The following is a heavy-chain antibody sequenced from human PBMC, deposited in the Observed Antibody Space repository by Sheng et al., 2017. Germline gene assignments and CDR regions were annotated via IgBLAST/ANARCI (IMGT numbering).Heavy chain of an antibody. CDR3: ARAREDPYYYDSSGYPFDY. D-gene: IGHD3-22*01. CDR1: GFTFSSYS. V-gene: IGHV3-21*01. CDR2: ISSSSSYI. J-gene: IGHJ4*02. Sequence: EVQLVESGGGLVKPGGSLRLSCAASGFTFSSYSMNWVRQAPGKGLEWVSSISSSSSYIYYADSVKGRFTISRDNAKNSLYLQMNSLRAEDTAVYYCARAREDPYYYDSSGYPFDYWGQGTLVTVSS.